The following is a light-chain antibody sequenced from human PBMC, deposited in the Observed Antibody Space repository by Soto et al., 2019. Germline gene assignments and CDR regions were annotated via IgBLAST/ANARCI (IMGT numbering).Light chain of an antibody. V-gene: IGLV1-36*01. CDR1: NSNVGGGYD. CDR2: YDH. J-gene: IGLJ3*02. Sequence: QSVLTQPPSVSGAPGQTVTISCTGSNSNVGGGYDVHWYQQLPGSAPKLLIYYDHLLPSGVSDRFSGSRSGTSASLAISGLQSEDEADYYCSAWDDTLNGWVFGGGTKLTVL. CDR3: SAWDDTLNGWV.